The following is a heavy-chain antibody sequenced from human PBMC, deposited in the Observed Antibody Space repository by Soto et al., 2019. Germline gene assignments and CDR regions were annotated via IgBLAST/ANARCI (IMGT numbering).Heavy chain of an antibody. CDR3: AREYTYGSNFFDC. J-gene: IGHJ4*02. V-gene: IGHV4-31*03. CDR2: ISHSGST. D-gene: IGHD5-18*01. CDR1: GGSISSAAYY. Sequence: QVQLQESGPGLVKPSQTLSLSCTVSGGSISSAAYYWSWIRQHAGKGLEWIGYISHSGSTYYTPSLKTRVIISADTSKNQFSLNLTSVTAAETAVYYCAREYTYGSNFFDCWGQGALVTVSS.